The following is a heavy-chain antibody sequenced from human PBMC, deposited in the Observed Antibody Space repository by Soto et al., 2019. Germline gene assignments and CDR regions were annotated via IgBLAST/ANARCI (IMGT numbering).Heavy chain of an antibody. CDR1: GFTFSSYA. CDR2: ISGSGGGT. D-gene: IGHD3-22*01. J-gene: IGHJ1*01. Sequence: GGSLRLSCAASGFTFSSYAMSWVRQAPGKGLEWVSAISGSGGGTYYADSVKGRFTISRDNSKNTLYLQMNSLRAEDTAVYYCAKPSSDYDSSGYYLGYFQHWGQGTLVTVSS. V-gene: IGHV3-23*01. CDR3: AKPSSDYDSSGYYLGYFQH.